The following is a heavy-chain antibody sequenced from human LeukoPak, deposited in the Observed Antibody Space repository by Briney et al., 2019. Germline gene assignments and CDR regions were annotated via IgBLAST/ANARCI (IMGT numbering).Heavy chain of an antibody. Sequence: ASVKVSCKASGYTFTGYYMHLVRQAPGQGLEWMGWINPNSGGTNYAQKFQGRVTMTRDTSISTAYMELSRLRSDDTAVYDCARDHVLLWFGELLAFDIWGQGTMVTVSS. D-gene: IGHD3-10*01. CDR1: GYTFTGYY. CDR2: INPNSGGT. J-gene: IGHJ3*02. V-gene: IGHV1-2*02. CDR3: ARDHVLLWFGELLAFDI.